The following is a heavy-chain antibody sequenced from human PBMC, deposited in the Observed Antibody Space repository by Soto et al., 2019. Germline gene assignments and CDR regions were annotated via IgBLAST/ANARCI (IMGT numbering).Heavy chain of an antibody. Sequence: QVQLVQSGAEVKKPGASVKVSCKASGYTFTGYYMHWVRQAPGQGLEWMGWINPNSGGTNYAQKFQGRVTMTRDTSISTAYMELSRMISDDTAVYYCARVYGSGSSRPNLRYWGQGTLVTVSS. V-gene: IGHV1-2*02. D-gene: IGHD3-10*01. CDR3: ARVYGSGSSRPNLRY. J-gene: IGHJ4*02. CDR2: INPNSGGT. CDR1: GYTFTGYY.